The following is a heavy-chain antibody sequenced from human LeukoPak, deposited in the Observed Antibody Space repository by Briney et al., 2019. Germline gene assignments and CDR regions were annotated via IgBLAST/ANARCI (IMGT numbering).Heavy chain of an antibody. V-gene: IGHV3-23*01. D-gene: IGHD6-19*01. Sequence: GGSLRLSCTASGFTFSSYAMSWVRQAPGKGLEWVSGIIGSGGSTYYADSVKGRFTISRDNSKNTLYLQMNSLRAEDTAVYYCAKDHVAGATVDYWGQGTLVTVSS. CDR2: IIGSGGST. J-gene: IGHJ4*02. CDR1: GFTFSSYA. CDR3: AKDHVAGATVDY.